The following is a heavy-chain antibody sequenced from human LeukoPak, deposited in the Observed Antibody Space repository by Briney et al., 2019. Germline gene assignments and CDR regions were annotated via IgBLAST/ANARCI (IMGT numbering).Heavy chain of an antibody. CDR1: GFSFNRYA. Sequence: GGSLRLSCAASGFSFNRYAVAWVRQAPEKGLEWVSTISGSGGRTFFADSVKGRFTVSRDNSVFLQMNSLRAEDTALYYCAQSTSMRYFFDLWGRGTLVTVSS. CDR2: ISGSGGRT. V-gene: IGHV3-23*01. CDR3: AQSTSMRYFFDL. D-gene: IGHD2-8*01. J-gene: IGHJ2*01.